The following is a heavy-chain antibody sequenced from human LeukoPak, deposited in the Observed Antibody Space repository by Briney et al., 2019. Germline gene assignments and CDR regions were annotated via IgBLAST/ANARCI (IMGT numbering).Heavy chain of an antibody. V-gene: IGHV3-30*02. CDR3: ARAHVTDYSNYFDY. CDR2: MRYDGSNR. D-gene: IGHD4-11*01. CDR1: GITLSSYG. J-gene: IGHJ4*02. Sequence: GGSLRLSCAASGITLSSYGMHWVRQAPGKGLEWVAFMRYDGSNRYYTDSVKARFTIYRDSSKNTLYLQMNSLRAEDTAVYYCARAHVTDYSNYFDYWGQGTLVTVSS.